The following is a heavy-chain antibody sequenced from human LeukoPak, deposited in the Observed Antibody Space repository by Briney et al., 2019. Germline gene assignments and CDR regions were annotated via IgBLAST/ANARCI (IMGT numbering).Heavy chain of an antibody. Sequence: SVKVSCKASGGTFSSYAISWVRQAPGQGLEWMGGIIPIFGTANYAQKFQGRVTITADESTSTAYMELSSLRSEDTAVYYCARVVKYWSGMELDLTRNWFDPWGQGTLVTVSS. CDR1: GGTFSSYA. J-gene: IGHJ5*02. V-gene: IGHV1-69*13. CDR3: ARVVKYWSGMELDLTRNWFDP. D-gene: IGHD2-15*01. CDR2: IIPIFGTA.